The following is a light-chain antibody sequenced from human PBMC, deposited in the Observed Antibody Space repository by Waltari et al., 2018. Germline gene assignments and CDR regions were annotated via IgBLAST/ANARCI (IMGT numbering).Light chain of an antibody. CDR3: QHYVRLPVT. V-gene: IGKV3-20*01. J-gene: IGKJ1*01. CDR1: QGVGRS. CDR2: GAF. Sequence: SCRARQGVGRSLAWYQQNPGQAPGLLIYGAFIRATGIADRFSGSESGTDFSLTSSRLEPEDFAVYYCQHYVRLPVTFGQGTKVEIK.